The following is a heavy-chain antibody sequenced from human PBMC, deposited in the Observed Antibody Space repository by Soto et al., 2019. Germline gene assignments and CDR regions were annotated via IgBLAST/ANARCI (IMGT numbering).Heavy chain of an antibody. J-gene: IGHJ6*03. Sequence: GGSLRLSCAASGFTVSSNYMSWVRQAPGKGLEWVSVIYSGGSTYYADSVKGRFTISRHNSKNTLYLQMNSLRAEDTAVYYCARCLGTRTKYCSGGSCYPKINYYYYYMDVWGKGTTVTVSS. V-gene: IGHV3-53*04. D-gene: IGHD2-15*01. CDR2: IYSGGST. CDR1: GFTVSSNY. CDR3: ARCLGTRTKYCSGGSCYPKINYYYYYMDV.